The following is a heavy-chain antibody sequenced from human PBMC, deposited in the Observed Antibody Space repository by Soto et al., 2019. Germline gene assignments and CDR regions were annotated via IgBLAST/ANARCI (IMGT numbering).Heavy chain of an antibody. D-gene: IGHD3-10*01. Sequence: EVQLLESGGGLVQPGGSLRLSCAASGFTFTSYSMNWVRQAPGKGLEWVSTISGGDTTCYADSVQGRFTISRDESKNKLYLEMNSLRVDDTAVYFCAKRDSGSGTSPPLIGSWGQGTLVTVSS. J-gene: IGHJ4*02. CDR1: GFTFTSYS. V-gene: IGHV3-23*01. CDR3: AKRDSGSGTSPPLIGS. CDR2: ISGGDTT.